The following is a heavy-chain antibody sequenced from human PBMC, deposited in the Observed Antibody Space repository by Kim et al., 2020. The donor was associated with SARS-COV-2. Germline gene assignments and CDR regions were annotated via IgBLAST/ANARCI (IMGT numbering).Heavy chain of an antibody. CDR1: GGSFSGYY. CDR3: ASPLGDNYYYYGMDV. CDR2: INHSGST. Sequence: SETLSLTCAVYGGSFSGYYWSWIRQPPGKGLEWIGEINHSGSTNYNPSLKSRVTISVDTSKNQFSLKLSSVTAADTAVYCCASPLGDNYYYYGMDVWGQGTTVTVSS. D-gene: IGHD2-15*01. V-gene: IGHV4-34*01. J-gene: IGHJ6*02.